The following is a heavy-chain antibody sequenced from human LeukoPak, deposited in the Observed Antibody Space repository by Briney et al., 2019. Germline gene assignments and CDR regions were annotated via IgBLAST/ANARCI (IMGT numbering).Heavy chain of an antibody. Sequence: SETLSLTCTVSGGSVSSGSYYWSWIRQPPGKGLGWIGYIYYSGSTNYNPSLKSRVTISVDTSKNQFSLKLSSVTAADTAVYYCASSLWTYDILTGYGYWGQGTLVTVSS. CDR3: ASSLWTYDILTGYGY. J-gene: IGHJ4*02. CDR2: IYYSGST. D-gene: IGHD3-9*01. CDR1: GGSVSSGSYY. V-gene: IGHV4-61*01.